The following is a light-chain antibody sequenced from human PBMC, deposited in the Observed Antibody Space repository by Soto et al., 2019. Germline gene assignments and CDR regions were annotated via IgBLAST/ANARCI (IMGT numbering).Light chain of an antibody. V-gene: IGKV1-5*03. CDR3: QHYNSYSAA. CDR1: QTISSC. Sequence: DIQLRQSAAPLCVSVGVRVTITCRASQTISSCVAWYQQKPGKAAKLLIYQASTLKSGVPSRFSGSGSGTEFTLTISSLQHEDFATYYCQHYNSYSAAFGQGIRVDIQ. CDR2: QAS. J-gene: IGKJ1*01.